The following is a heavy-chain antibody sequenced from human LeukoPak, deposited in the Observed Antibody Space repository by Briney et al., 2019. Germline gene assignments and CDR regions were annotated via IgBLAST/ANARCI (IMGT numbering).Heavy chain of an antibody. Sequence: ASVKVSCKVSGYTFTGYYIHWVRQAPGQGLEWMGWINPHSGGTNYAQKFRGGGTMTRDTSRTTAYMEMSRLRCGDTAVYYCARDVGEYCSSTNCYASHYWGQGTLVTVSS. J-gene: IGHJ4*02. V-gene: IGHV1-2*02. CDR2: INPHSGGT. CDR1: GYTFTGYY. CDR3: ARDVGEYCSSTNCYASHY. D-gene: IGHD2-2*01.